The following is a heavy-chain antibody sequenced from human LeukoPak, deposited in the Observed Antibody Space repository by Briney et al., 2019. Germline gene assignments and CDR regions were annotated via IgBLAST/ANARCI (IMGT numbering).Heavy chain of an antibody. J-gene: IGHJ4*02. CDR3: ARYSSGWYYFDY. D-gene: IGHD6-19*01. V-gene: IGHV4-31*03. CDR1: GGSISSGGYY. Sequence: SETLSLTCTVSGGSISSGGYYWSWIRQHPGKGLEWIGYIYYSGSTYYNPSLKSRVTISVDTSKNQFSLKLSSVTAADTAMYYCARYSSGWYYFDYWGQGTLVTVSS. CDR2: IYYSGST.